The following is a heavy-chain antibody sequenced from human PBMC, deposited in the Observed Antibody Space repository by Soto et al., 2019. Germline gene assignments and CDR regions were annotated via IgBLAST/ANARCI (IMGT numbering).Heavy chain of an antibody. J-gene: IGHJ6*03. V-gene: IGHV4-28*01. D-gene: IGHD3-10*01. CDR1: GYSISSSNW. Sequence: SETLSLTCAVSGYSISSSNWWGWIRQPPGKGLEWIGYIYYSGSTYYNPSLKSRVTMSVDTSKNQFSLKLSSVTAVGTAVYYCARSSSGSYYSYYYYMDVWGKGTTVTVSS. CDR2: IYYSGST. CDR3: ARSSSGSYYSYYYYMDV.